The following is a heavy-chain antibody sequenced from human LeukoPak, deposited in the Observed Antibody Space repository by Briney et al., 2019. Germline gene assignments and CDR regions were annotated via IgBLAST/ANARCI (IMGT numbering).Heavy chain of an antibody. Sequence: GGSLRLSCAASGFTFSNAWMNWVRQAPGKGLEWVGRIKSKTDGGTTDYAAPVKGRFTISRDDSKNALYLQMNSLKTEDTAVYYCTTEFYPWLGYDYWGQGTLVTVSS. J-gene: IGHJ4*02. CDR1: GFTFSNAW. CDR3: TTEFYPWLGYDY. V-gene: IGHV3-15*07. CDR2: IKSKTDGGTT. D-gene: IGHD6-19*01.